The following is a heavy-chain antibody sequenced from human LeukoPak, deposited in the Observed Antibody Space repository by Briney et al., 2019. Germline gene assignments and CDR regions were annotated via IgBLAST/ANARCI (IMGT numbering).Heavy chain of an antibody. Sequence: GASVKVSCKASGYTFTIYGISWVRQAPGQGLEWMGWISAYNGNTNYAQKLQGRVTMTTDTSTSTAYMELRSLRSDDTAVYYCARYYYDSSGYYYSYYYYYYMDVWGKGTTVTISS. CDR2: ISAYNGNT. CDR1: GYTFTIYG. V-gene: IGHV1-18*01. J-gene: IGHJ6*03. CDR3: ARYYYDSSGYYYSYYYYYYMDV. D-gene: IGHD3-22*01.